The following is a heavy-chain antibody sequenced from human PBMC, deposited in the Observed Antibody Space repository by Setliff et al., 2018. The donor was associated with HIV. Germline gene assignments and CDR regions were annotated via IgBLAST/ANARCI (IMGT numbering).Heavy chain of an antibody. CDR2: VNPEDGET. V-gene: IGHV1-69-2*01. CDR3: ARSGGGWYNWFDP. CDR1: GYFFSEFY. D-gene: IGHD3-16*01. J-gene: IGHJ5*02. Sequence: ASVKVSCKTSGYFFSEFYIHWVKQAPGKGLEWVGRVNPEDGETMYAEKFQGRVTITADTSRDTAYMELSSLRFDDTAVYYCARSGGGWYNWFDPWGQGAPVTVSS.